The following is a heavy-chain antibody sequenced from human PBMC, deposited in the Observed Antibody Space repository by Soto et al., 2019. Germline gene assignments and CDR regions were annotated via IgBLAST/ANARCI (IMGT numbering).Heavy chain of an antibody. CDR2: ISSSSSTI. Sequence: GGSLRLSCAASGFTFSSYSMNWVRQAPGKGLEWVSYISSSSSTIYYADSVKGRFTISRDNAKNSLYLQMSSLRDEDTAVYDCARGPFYLYYYYGMDVWGQGTTVTVSS. J-gene: IGHJ6*02. CDR3: ARGPFYLYYYYGMDV. V-gene: IGHV3-48*02. CDR1: GFTFSSYS.